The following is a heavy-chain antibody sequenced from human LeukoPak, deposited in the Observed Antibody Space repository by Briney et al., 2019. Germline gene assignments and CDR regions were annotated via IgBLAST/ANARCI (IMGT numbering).Heavy chain of an antibody. V-gene: IGHV3-30*18. CDR1: GVTVSSNY. CDR2: ISYDGSNQ. CDR3: AKAPVTTCSGAYCYPFDY. Sequence: GGSLRLSCAASGVTVSSNYMSWVRQAPGKGLEWVAVISYDGSNQYYADSVKGRFTISRDSSKNTLYLQMNSLRAGDAAVYYCAKAPVTTCSGAYCYPFDYWSQGTLVTVSS. D-gene: IGHD2-15*01. J-gene: IGHJ4*02.